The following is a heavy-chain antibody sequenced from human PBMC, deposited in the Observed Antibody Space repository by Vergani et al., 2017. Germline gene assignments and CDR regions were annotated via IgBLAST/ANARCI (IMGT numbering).Heavy chain of an antibody. CDR1: GFTFSSYE. D-gene: IGHD3-22*01. V-gene: IGHV3-48*03. CDR2: ISSSGSTI. CDR3: ARRGRYYDSSGYLDY. Sequence: EVQLVESGGGLVQPGGSLRLSCAASGFTFSSYEMNWVRPAPGKGLEWVSYISSSGSTIYYADSVKGRFTISRDNAKNSLYLQMNSLRAEDTAVYYCARRGRYYDSSGYLDYWGQGTLVTVSS. J-gene: IGHJ4*02.